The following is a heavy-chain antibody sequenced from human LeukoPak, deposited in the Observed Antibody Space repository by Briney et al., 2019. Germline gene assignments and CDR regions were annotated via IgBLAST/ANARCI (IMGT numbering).Heavy chain of an antibody. CDR2: IKQDGSEK. Sequence: GGSLRLSCAASGFTFSSYWMSWVRQAPGKGLEWVANIKQDGSEKYYVDSVKGRFTISRDNAKNSLYLQMNSLRAEDTAVYYCARDHYYGSGSLTGSDYWGQGTLVTVSS. CDR1: GFTFSSYW. J-gene: IGHJ4*02. CDR3: ARDHYYGSGSLTGSDY. V-gene: IGHV3-7*01. D-gene: IGHD3-10*01.